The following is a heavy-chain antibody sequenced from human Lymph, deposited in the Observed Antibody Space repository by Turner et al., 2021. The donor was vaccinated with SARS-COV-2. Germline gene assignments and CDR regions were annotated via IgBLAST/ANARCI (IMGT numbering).Heavy chain of an antibody. D-gene: IGHD5-18*01. CDR2: INPSGGST. CDR1: GYTFTSYY. V-gene: IGHV1-46*01. CDR3: ARDPPIQIWVDYFYYGMDV. Sequence: QVQLVQSGAEVKTPGASVKVSCKASGYTFTSYYMHWVRQAPGQGLEWMGIINPSGGSTSYAQKFQGRVTMTRDTSTSTVYMELSSLRSEDTAVYYCARDPPIQIWVDYFYYGMDVWGQGTTVTVSS. J-gene: IGHJ6*02.